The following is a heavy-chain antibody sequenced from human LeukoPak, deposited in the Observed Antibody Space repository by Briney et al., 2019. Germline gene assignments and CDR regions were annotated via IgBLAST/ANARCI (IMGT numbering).Heavy chain of an antibody. D-gene: IGHD2-2*01. Sequence: GGSLRLSCAASGFTFSTYSMNWVRQAPGKGLEWVSSISGSSSYIYYADSVKGRFTISRDNAKNSLYLQMNSLRAEDTAVYYCARVPADYWGQGTLVTVSS. J-gene: IGHJ4*02. CDR1: GFTFSTYS. CDR2: ISGSSSYI. CDR3: ARVPADY. V-gene: IGHV3-21*01.